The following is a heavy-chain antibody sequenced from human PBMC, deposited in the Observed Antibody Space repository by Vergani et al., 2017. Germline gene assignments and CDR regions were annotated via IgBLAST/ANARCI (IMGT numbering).Heavy chain of an antibody. Sequence: EVQLVESGGGLVKPGGSLRLSCAASGFTFSSYSMNWVRQAPGKGLEWVSSISSSSSYIYYADSVKGRFTISRDNAKNSLYLQMNSLRAEDTAVYYCARRGPNSDYFDYWGQGTLVTVSS. CDR2: ISSSSSYI. CDR3: ARRGPNSDYFDY. D-gene: IGHD2-8*01. V-gene: IGHV3-21*01. CDR1: GFTFSSYS. J-gene: IGHJ4*02.